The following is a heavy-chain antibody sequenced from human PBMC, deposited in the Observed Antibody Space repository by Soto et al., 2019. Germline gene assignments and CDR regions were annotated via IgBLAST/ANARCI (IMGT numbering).Heavy chain of an antibody. D-gene: IGHD2-2*01. Sequence: EVQLVESGGGLVQPGRSLRLSCAASGFTFDDYAMHWVRQAPGKGLEWVSGISWNSGSIGYADSVKGRFTISRDNAKNSLYLQMNSLKAEDTALYYCAKGYCISTSCPGPYYYFYGMDVWGQGTTVTVSS. CDR1: GFTFDDYA. J-gene: IGHJ6*02. V-gene: IGHV3-9*01. CDR3: AKGYCISTSCPGPYYYFYGMDV. CDR2: ISWNSGSI.